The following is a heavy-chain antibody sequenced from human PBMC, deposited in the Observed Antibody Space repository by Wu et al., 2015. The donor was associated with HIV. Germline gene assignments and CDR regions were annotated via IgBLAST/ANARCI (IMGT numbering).Heavy chain of an antibody. CDR3: ARVPGGYYDSSGLGAFDI. CDR1: GYTFTSYG. J-gene: IGHJ3*02. D-gene: IGHD3-22*01. CDR2: ISAYNGNT. V-gene: IGHV1-18*01. Sequence: QVQLVQSGAEVKKPGASVKVSCKASGYTFTSYGISWVRQAPGQGLEWMGWISAYNGNTNYAQKLQGRVTMTTDTSTSTAYMELRSLRSDDTAVYYCARVPGGYYDSSGLGAFDIWGQGTMVTVSS.